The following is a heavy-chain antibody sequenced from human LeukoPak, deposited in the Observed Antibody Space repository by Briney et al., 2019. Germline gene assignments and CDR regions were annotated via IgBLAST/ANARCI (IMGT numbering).Heavy chain of an antibody. V-gene: IGHV3-74*03. CDR1: GFTFSSST. J-gene: IGHJ4*02. CDR3: VRSAFHAGSGNYYDY. D-gene: IGHD3-22*01. Sequence: GGSLRLSCAVTGFTFSSSTMHWVRLAPGKGLEWVSRIDNAGSITTYADSVKGRFTISRDNAENTLYLQMNSLRVEDTAVYYCVRSAFHAGSGNYYDYWGQGTLVTVSS. CDR2: IDNAGSIT.